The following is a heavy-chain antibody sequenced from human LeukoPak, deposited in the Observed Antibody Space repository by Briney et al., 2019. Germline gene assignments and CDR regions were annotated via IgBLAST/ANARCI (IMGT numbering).Heavy chain of an antibody. CDR1: S. D-gene: IGHD2-15*01. J-gene: IGHJ3*02. V-gene: IGHV3-21*01. CDR2: ISSSSSYI. Sequence: SMNXVRQAPGXGLXWVSSISSSSSYIYYADSVKGRFTISRDNAKNSLYLQMNSLRAEDTAVYYCARDSGYCSGGSCYKAGHDAFDIWGQGTMVTVSS. CDR3: ARDSGYCSGGSCYKAGHDAFDI.